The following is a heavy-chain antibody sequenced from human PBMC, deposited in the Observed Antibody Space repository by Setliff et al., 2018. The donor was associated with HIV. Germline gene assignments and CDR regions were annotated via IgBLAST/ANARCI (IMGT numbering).Heavy chain of an antibody. CDR1: GGTFSSYS. V-gene: IGHV1-69*13. Sequence: SVKVSCKASGGTFSSYSINWVRQAPGQGLEWMGGIIPIYGTPIYAQKFQGRVTITADESTSTAYMELSSLRSEDTAVYYCARGDYGSGSYYPYYFYYGMDVWGQGTTGTVSS. J-gene: IGHJ6*02. CDR2: IIPIYGTP. CDR3: ARGDYGSGSYYPYYFYYGMDV. D-gene: IGHD3-10*01.